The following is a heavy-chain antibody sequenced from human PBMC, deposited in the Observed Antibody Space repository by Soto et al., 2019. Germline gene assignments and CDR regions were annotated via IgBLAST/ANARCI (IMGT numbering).Heavy chain of an antibody. CDR3: ARISSVDPYGYVNGGLDV. J-gene: IGHJ6*02. Sequence: PSETLSLTCSVSGGSIRSYYWSWIRQSSEKGLEWIGYFYHSGNSNYNPSLKSRVTISVDTSKNQLSLSLRSVTAADTAVYFCARISSVDPYGYVNGGLDVWGQGTTVTVSS. CDR2: FYHSGNS. CDR1: GGSIRSYY. D-gene: IGHD5-18*01. V-gene: IGHV4-59*01.